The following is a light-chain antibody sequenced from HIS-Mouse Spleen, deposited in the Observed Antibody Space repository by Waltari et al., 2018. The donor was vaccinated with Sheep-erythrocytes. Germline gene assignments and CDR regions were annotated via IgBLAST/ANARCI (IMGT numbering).Light chain of an antibody. CDR2: EVS. CDR3: SSYAGSNNWV. Sequence: QSALTQPPSASGSPGQSVTISCPGTSSDVGGYHYLSWYQQPPGKAPKLIIYEVSKRPSGVPDRFCGSKSGNTASLTVSGLQAEDEADYYCSSYAGSNNWVFGGGTKLTVL. V-gene: IGLV2-8*01. J-gene: IGLJ3*02. CDR1: SSDVGGYHY.